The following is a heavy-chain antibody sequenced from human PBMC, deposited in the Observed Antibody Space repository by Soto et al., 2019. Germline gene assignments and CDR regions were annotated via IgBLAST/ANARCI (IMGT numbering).Heavy chain of an antibody. CDR2: IYPRDSDT. V-gene: IGHV5-51*01. CDR1: GFSFTSYW. J-gene: IGHJ6*02. Sequence: GESLKISCKASGFSFTSYWIGWVRQVPGKGLECMGIIYPRDSDTRYNPSFQGQVTISVDESINTAYLQWSSLKTSDTAVYYCASPSTNYDFWSGYYVPPYYGMDVWGQGTTVTVSS. D-gene: IGHD3-3*01. CDR3: ASPSTNYDFWSGYYVPPYYGMDV.